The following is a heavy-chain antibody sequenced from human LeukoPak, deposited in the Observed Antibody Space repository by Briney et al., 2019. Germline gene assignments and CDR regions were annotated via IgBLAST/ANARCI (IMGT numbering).Heavy chain of an antibody. CDR3: ARGSVVVTAIPPAYYFDY. J-gene: IGHJ4*02. D-gene: IGHD2-21*02. V-gene: IGHV4-31*03. CDR1: GGSISSGGYY. Sequence: PSETLSLTCTVSGGSISSGGYYWSWIRQHPGKGLEWIGYIYYSGSTYYNPSLKSRVTISVDTSKNQFSLKLSSVTAADTAVYYCARGSVVVTAIPPAYYFDYWGQGTLVTVSS. CDR2: IYYSGST.